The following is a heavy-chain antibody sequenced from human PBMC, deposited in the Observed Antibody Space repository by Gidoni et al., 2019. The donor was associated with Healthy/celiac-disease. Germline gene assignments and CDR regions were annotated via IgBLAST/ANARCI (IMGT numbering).Heavy chain of an antibody. J-gene: IGHJ4*02. D-gene: IGHD1-26*01. Sequence: EVQLLESGGGLVQPGGSLRLSCASSGFTFSSYALSWVRQGPGKGLGWVSAISGSGGSTYYADSVKGRFTISRDNSKNTLYLQMNSLRAEDTAVYYCAKDQVYSVGATTEAYYFDYWGQGTLVTVSS. CDR1: GFTFSSYA. CDR3: AKDQVYSVGATTEAYYFDY. CDR2: ISGSGGST. V-gene: IGHV3-23*01.